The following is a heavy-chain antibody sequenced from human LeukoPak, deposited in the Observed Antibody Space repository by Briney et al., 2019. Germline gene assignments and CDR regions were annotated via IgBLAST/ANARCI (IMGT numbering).Heavy chain of an antibody. Sequence: ASVKVSCKASGYTFTSYGISWVRQAPGQGLEWMGWISAYNGNTSYAQKLQGRVTMTTDTSTSTAYMELRSLRSDDTAVYYCARDALNSGYCSGGSCYSSFDYWGQGTLVTVSS. J-gene: IGHJ4*02. D-gene: IGHD2-15*01. V-gene: IGHV1-18*04. CDR1: GYTFTSYG. CDR2: ISAYNGNT. CDR3: ARDALNSGYCSGGSCYSSFDY.